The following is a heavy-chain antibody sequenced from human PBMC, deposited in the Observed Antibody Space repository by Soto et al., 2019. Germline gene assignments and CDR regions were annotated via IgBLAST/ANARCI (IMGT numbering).Heavy chain of an antibody. CDR2: ISYDGSNK. D-gene: IGHD6-13*01. J-gene: IGHJ4*02. CDR1: GFTFSSYG. V-gene: IGHV3-30*18. Sequence: GGSLRLSCAASGFTFSSYGMHWVRQAPGKGLEWVAVISYDGSNKYYADSVKGRFTISRDNSKNTLYLQMNSLRAEDTAVYYCAKDRGIAAAAVDYWGQGTLVTVSS. CDR3: AKDRGIAAAAVDY.